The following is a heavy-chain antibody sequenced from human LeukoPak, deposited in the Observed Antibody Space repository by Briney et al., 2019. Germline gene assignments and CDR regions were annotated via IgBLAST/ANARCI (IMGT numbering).Heavy chain of an antibody. Sequence: SETLSLTCTVSGAAISSSYWSWIRQPAGKGLEWIGRIYTSGSTKYNPSLQSRVTMAVDTSKNQFSLRLSSVTAADTAVYYCAAGLRPGGFDYWGQGTLVTVSS. CDR1: GAAISSSY. CDR3: AAGLRPGGFDY. CDR2: IYTSGST. V-gene: IGHV4-4*07. D-gene: IGHD1-1*01. J-gene: IGHJ4*02.